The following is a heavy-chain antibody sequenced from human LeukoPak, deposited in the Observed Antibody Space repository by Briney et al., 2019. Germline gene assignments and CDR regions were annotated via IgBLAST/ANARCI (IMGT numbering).Heavy chain of an antibody. Sequence: GGSLRLSCAASGFTFSSYWMQWVRQAPGKGLEWVANIKQVGSEKYYADSVKGRFIISRDNAKNALYLQMSSLRAEDTAIYYCARRYFDYWGQGTLVTVSS. CDR1: GFTFSSYW. CDR2: IKQVGSEK. J-gene: IGHJ4*02. V-gene: IGHV3-7*03. CDR3: ARRYFDY.